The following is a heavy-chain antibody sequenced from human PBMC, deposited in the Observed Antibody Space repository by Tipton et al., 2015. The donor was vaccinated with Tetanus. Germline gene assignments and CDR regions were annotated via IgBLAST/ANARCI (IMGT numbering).Heavy chain of an antibody. V-gene: IGHV4-4*07. CDR3: ARDFRERSGTYFSYYYTMDV. CDR2: IYSSGST. J-gene: IGHJ6*02. Sequence: TLSLTCTASGGSLSTFYWNWIRQPAGKGLEWIGRIYSSGSTNYNPSLKSRVTMSIDTSKNQLSLELTSVTAADTAVYYCARDFRERSGTYFSYYYTMDVWGQGTTVTVSS. D-gene: IGHD1-26*01. CDR1: GGSLSTFY.